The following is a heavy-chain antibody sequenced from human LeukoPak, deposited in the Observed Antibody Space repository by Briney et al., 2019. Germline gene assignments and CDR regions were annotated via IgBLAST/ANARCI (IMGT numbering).Heavy chain of an antibody. CDR2: INHSGST. J-gene: IGHJ5*02. V-gene: IGHV4-34*01. CDR1: GGPISTYY. D-gene: IGHD2-2*01. Sequence: SETLSLTCTVSGGPISTYYWSWIRQPPGKGLEWIGEINHSGSTNYNPSLKSRVTISVDTSKNQFSLKLSSVTAADTAVYYCARSSWVVPAAMNWFDPWGQGTLVTVSS. CDR3: ARSSWVVPAAMNWFDP.